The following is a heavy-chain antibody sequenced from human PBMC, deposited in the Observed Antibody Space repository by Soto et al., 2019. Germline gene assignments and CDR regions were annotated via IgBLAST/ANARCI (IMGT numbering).Heavy chain of an antibody. J-gene: IGHJ6*02. CDR2: IYYSGST. Sequence: SETLSLTCTVSGGSISSYYWSWIRQPPGKGLEWIGYIYYSGSTNYNPSLKSRVTISVDTSKNQFSLKLSSVTAADTAVYYCARDPRPPYSSSRNFYGMDVWGQGTTVT. CDR1: GGSISSYY. V-gene: IGHV4-59*01. CDR3: ARDPRPPYSSSRNFYGMDV. D-gene: IGHD6-6*01.